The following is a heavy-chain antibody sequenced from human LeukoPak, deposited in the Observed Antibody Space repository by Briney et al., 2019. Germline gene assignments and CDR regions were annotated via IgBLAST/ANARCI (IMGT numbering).Heavy chain of an antibody. D-gene: IGHD2/OR15-2a*01. CDR2: IKSKTDGGTT. J-gene: IGHJ4*02. Sequence: GGSLRLSCAASGFTFSNAWMSWVRQAPGKGLEWVGRIKSKTDGGTTDYAAPVKGRFTISRDDSKNTLYLQMNSLRAEDTAVYSCAKDSRRDCNTVTCYLFDYWGQGTLVTVSS. V-gene: IGHV3-15*01. CDR1: GFTFSNAW. CDR3: AKDSRRDCNTVTCYLFDY.